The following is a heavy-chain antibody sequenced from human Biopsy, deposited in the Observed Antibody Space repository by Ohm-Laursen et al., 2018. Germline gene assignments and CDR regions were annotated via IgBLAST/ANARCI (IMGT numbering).Heavy chain of an antibody. CDR3: ARIAGAGWDDY. V-gene: IGHV1-18*01. Sequence: ASVNVSCKVSGCTFTRYGVSWVRQAPGQGLEWMGRISGYKGNTNYAQKFQGRITMTIDAATSTGYMDLRSLKSDDTAVYYCARIAGAGWDDYWGQGTLVTVSS. CDR1: GCTFTRYG. D-gene: IGHD6-19*01. CDR2: ISGYKGNT. J-gene: IGHJ4*02.